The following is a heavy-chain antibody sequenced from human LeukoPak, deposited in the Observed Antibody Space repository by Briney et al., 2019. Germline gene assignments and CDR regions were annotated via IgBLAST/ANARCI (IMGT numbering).Heavy chain of an antibody. CDR3: ARGLSYLGPFDY. J-gene: IGHJ4*02. D-gene: IGHD3-10*01. CDR1: GGSISSGDYY. Sequence: SETLSLTCTVSGGSISSGDYYWSWIRQPPGKGLEWIGYIYYSGSTYYNPSLKSRVTISVDTSKNQFSLKLSSVTAADTAVYYCARGLSYLGPFDYWGQGTLVTVSS. CDR2: IYYSGST. V-gene: IGHV4-30-4*01.